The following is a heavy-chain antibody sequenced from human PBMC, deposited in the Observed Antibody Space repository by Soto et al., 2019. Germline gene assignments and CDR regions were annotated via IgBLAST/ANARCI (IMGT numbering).Heavy chain of an antibody. D-gene: IGHD4-17*01. Sequence: ASVKVSCKASGYTLTSYDINWVRQANGQGLEWMGWMNPNSGNTGYAQKFQGRVTMTRNTSISTAYMELSSLRSEDTAVYYCARGPFQGDYLSSWFDPWGQGTLVTVSS. V-gene: IGHV1-8*01. J-gene: IGHJ5*02. CDR1: GYTLTSYD. CDR3: ARGPFQGDYLSSWFDP. CDR2: MNPNSGNT.